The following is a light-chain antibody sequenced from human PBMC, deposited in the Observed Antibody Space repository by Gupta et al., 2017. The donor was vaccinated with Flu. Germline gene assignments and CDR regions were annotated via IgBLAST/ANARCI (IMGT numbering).Light chain of an antibody. V-gene: IGLV3-10*01. J-gene: IGLJ3*02. CDR2: EDI. CDR3: VAGDRNVNQRV. Sequence: GQMARITCSRDAFRKNYAYWYQLTSGQAPRLVIYEDIKRPSGIPQRFSGSTSGALATLTISGAQVEDEGDYFCVAGDRNVNQRVFGGGTKVAVL. CDR1: AFRKNY.